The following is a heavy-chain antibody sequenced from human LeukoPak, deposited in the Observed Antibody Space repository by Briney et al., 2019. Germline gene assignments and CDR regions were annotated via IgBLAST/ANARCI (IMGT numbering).Heavy chain of an antibody. V-gene: IGHV4-34*01. CDR3: ARVGVGGWYYYYYGMDV. CDR1: GGSFSGYY. D-gene: IGHD6-19*01. CDR2: INHSGST. Sequence: KSSETLSLTCAVYGGSFSGYYWSWIRQPPGKGLEWIGEINHSGSTNYNPSLKSRVTISVDTSKNQFSLKLSSVTAADTAVYYCARVGVGGWYYYYYGMDVWGQGTTVTVSS. J-gene: IGHJ6*02.